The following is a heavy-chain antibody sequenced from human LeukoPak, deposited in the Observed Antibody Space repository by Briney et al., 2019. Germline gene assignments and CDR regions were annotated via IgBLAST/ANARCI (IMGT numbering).Heavy chain of an antibody. CDR1: GFAVSSNY. J-gene: IGHJ4*02. D-gene: IGHD6-19*01. V-gene: IGHV3-66*01. Sequence: GGSLRLSCAASGFAVSSNYMNWVRQAPGKGLEWVSVIFSGGSTYYADSVKGRFTISRDNSKSTLYLQMNSLRAEDTAVYYCARSLGWYDYWGQGTLVTVSS. CDR2: IFSGGST. CDR3: ARSLGWYDY.